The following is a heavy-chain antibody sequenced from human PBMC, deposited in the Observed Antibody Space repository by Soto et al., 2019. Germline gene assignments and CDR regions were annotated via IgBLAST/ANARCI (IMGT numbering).Heavy chain of an antibody. Sequence: SETLSLTCAVYGGSFSGYYWSWIRQPPGKGLEWIGEINHSGSTNYNPSLKSRVTISVDTSKNQFSLKLSSVTAADTAVYYCARGKKCSYGLVDYYYYYRMDVWGQGTTVTVSS. J-gene: IGHJ6*02. V-gene: IGHV4-34*01. CDR3: ARGKKCSYGLVDYYYYYRMDV. CDR2: INHSGST. D-gene: IGHD5-18*01. CDR1: GGSFSGYY.